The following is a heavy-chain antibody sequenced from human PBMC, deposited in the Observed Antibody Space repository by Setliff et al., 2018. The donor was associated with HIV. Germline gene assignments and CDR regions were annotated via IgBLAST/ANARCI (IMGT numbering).Heavy chain of an antibody. Sequence: SETLSLTCSVSGGSISSSNYYGGWIRQPPGKGLEWIGSIYYSGSTYYNPSLKTRVTISVDTSKNQFSLKLSSVIAADTAVYYCASLTTDRFLEWLFVYWGQGTLVTVSS. CDR2: IYYSGST. CDR1: GGSISSSNYY. CDR3: ASLTTDRFLEWLFVY. J-gene: IGHJ4*02. D-gene: IGHD3-3*01. V-gene: IGHV4-39*01.